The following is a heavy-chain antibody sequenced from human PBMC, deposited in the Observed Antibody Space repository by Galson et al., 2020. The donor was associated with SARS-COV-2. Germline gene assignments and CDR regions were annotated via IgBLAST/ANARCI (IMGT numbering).Heavy chain of an antibody. D-gene: IGHD2-15*01. CDR1: GFTFRSYE. V-gene: IGHV3-48*03. J-gene: IGHJ3*02. CDR2: ISGSGTNM. CDR3: ASPYLAAASFFGAFDI. Sequence: GGSLKLSCAGSGFTFRSYELNWVRQAPGKGLEWVSNISGSGTNMYYADSVKGRFTISRDNARSSLYLQMTSLRAEDTAVYYCASPYLAAASFFGAFDIWGLGTMVTVSS.